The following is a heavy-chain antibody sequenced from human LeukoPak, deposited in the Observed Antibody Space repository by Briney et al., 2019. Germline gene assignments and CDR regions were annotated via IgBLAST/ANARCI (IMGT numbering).Heavy chain of an antibody. Sequence: PSETLSLTCTVSGGSISSYYWSWIRQPAGKGLEWIGRIYTSGSTNYNPSLKSRVTMSVDTSKNQFSLKLTSVTAADTAVYYCARTLSGIAAAGKGWTWFDPWGQGTLVTVSS. CDR1: GGSISSYY. CDR2: IYTSGST. J-gene: IGHJ5*02. D-gene: IGHD6-13*01. V-gene: IGHV4-4*07. CDR3: ARTLSGIAAAGKGWTWFDP.